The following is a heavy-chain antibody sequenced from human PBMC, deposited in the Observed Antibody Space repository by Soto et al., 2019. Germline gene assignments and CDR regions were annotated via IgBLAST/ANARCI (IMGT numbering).Heavy chain of an antibody. J-gene: IGHJ4*02. CDR1: GCSISSGDFY. Sequence: SETLSLTCTVSGCSISSGDFYWSWIRQPPGKDLEWIGYIYYSGNTYYNPSLQRLVTISADTSRNTSKNQFSLKLSSVTAADTAVYYCARGRGNGGYGGFDYWGQGTLVTVSS. CDR2: IYYSGNT. CDR3: ARGRGNGGYGGFDY. D-gene: IGHD2-15*01. V-gene: IGHV4-30-4*01.